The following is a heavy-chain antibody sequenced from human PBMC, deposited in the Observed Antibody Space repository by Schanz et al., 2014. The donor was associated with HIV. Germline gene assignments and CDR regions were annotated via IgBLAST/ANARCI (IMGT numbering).Heavy chain of an antibody. D-gene: IGHD5-18*01. Sequence: EVQMLESGGGSVQPGGSLRLSCTASGFTFNNYGMQWVRQAPGKGLEWVARSRVKSDSYATEYAASVTGRFTISRDDSKNSAYLQMNSLNIEDTAVYYCRGYRFYYGVDFWGQGTTVTVS. J-gene: IGHJ6*02. CDR3: RGYRFYYGVDF. V-gene: IGHV3-72*01. CDR1: GFTFNNYG. CDR2: SRVKSDSYAT.